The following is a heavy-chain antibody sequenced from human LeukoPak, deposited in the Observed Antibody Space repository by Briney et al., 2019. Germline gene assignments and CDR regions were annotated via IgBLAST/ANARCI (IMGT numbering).Heavy chain of an antibody. CDR2: IRKDGGDI. V-gene: IGHV3-7*03. D-gene: IGHD3-3*01. J-gene: IGHJ4*02. CDR3: AKIRVFFGVVIDY. CDR1: GFTFSNYW. Sequence: SGGSLRLSCAASGFTFSNYWMSWVRQAPGKGLEWVTNIRKDGGDIYYVDSVKGRFTVSRDNSKNTLYLQMNSLRAEDTAVYYCAKIRVFFGVVIDYWGQGTLVTVSS.